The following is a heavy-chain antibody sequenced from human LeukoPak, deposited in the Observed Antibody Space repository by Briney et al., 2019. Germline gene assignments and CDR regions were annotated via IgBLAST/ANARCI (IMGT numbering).Heavy chain of an antibody. V-gene: IGHV1-18*01. CDR2: ISAYNGNT. D-gene: IGHD3-22*01. Sequence: ASVKVSCKASGYTFTSYGISWVRQAPGQGLEWMGWISAYNGNTNYALKLQGRVTMTTDTSTSTAYMELRSLRSDDTAVYYCARDQEYYDSSGYGVYWGQGTLVTVSS. J-gene: IGHJ4*02. CDR3: ARDQEYYDSSGYGVY. CDR1: GYTFTSYG.